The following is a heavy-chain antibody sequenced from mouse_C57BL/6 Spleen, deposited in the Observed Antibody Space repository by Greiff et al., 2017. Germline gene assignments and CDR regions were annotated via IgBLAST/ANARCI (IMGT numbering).Heavy chain of an antibody. CDR2: ISYSGST. D-gene: IGHD3-3*01. Sequence: DVQLQESGPGMVKPSQSLSLTCTVTGYSITSGYDWHWIRHFPGNKLEWMGYISYSGSTTYNPSLKSRISITHDTSKNHFFLKLNSVTTEDTATYYCARGGTWFAYWGQGTLVTVSA. CDR3: ARGGTWFAY. J-gene: IGHJ3*01. V-gene: IGHV3-1*01. CDR1: GYSITSGYD.